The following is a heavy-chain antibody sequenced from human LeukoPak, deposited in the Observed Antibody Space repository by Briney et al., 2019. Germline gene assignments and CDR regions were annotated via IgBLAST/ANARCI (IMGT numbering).Heavy chain of an antibody. CDR2: ISVDGTRT. V-gene: IGHV3-74*03. CDR1: GFPFNIYW. J-gene: IGHJ4*02. Sequence: GGSLRLSCAASGFPFNIYWMHWVRQVPGKGLEWVSHISVDGTRTTYADSVKGRFTISRDNAKNMLYLEMNSLRSEDTGVYYCARGAHDPGCRGQGTLVSVS. D-gene: IGHD3-16*01. CDR3: ARGAHDPGC.